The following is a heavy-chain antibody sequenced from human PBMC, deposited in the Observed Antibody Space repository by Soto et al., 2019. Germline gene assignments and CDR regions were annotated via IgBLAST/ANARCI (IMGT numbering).Heavy chain of an antibody. CDR2: IYYSGST. J-gene: IGHJ5*02. V-gene: IGHV4-59*01. CDR3: ARDRYSFDP. CDR1: GGSISSYY. Sequence: KPSETLSLTCTVSGGSISSYYWSWIRQPPGKGLEWIGYIYYSGSTNYNPSLKSRVTISVDTSKNQFSLKLSSVTAADTAVYYCARDRYSFDPWGQGTLVTVSS.